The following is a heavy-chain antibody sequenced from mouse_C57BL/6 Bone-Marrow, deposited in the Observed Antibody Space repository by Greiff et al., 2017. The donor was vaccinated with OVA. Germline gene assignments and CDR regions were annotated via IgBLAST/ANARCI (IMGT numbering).Heavy chain of an antibody. Sequence: QVQLQQSGAELVRPGASVTLSCKASGYTFTDYEMHWVKQTPVHGLEWIGAIYPETGGTAYNQKFKGKAILTADKSSSTAYMELRSLTSEDSAVYYCTRGYSNYYAMDYWGQGTSGTVSS. J-gene: IGHJ4*01. CDR1: GYTFTDYE. D-gene: IGHD2-5*01. CDR3: TRGYSNYYAMDY. CDR2: IYPETGGT. V-gene: IGHV1-15*01.